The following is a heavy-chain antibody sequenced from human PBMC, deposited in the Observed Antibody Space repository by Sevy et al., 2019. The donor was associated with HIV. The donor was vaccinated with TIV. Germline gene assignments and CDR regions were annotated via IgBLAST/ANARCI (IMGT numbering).Heavy chain of an antibody. CDR2: IKSKTDGGTT. V-gene: IGHV3-15*07. D-gene: IGHD5-18*01. CDR3: TTDGGGYNYRYSFDY. J-gene: IGHJ4*02. Sequence: GGSLRLSCAASGFTFSNAWMNWVRQAPGKGLEWVGRIKSKTDGGTTDYAAPVKRRFPISRDDSKITLYLAMNSRKTKITAVYYCTTDGGGYNYRYSFDYWGQGTLVTVSS. CDR1: GFTFSNAW.